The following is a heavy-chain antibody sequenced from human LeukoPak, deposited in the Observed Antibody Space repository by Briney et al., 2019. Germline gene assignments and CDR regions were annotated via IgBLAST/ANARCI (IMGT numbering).Heavy chain of an antibody. D-gene: IGHD3-22*01. CDR1: GYTLTELS. CDR3: ATDLFNYYYDSTQPSGY. V-gene: IGHV1-24*01. CDR2: FDPEYGKT. Sequence: GASVKVSCKVSGYTLTELSMHWVRQAPGKGLEWMGGFDPEYGKTIYAQKFQGRVTTTEDTSTDTASMELSSLRSEDTAVYYCATDLFNYYYDSTQPSGYWGQGTLVTVSS. J-gene: IGHJ4*02.